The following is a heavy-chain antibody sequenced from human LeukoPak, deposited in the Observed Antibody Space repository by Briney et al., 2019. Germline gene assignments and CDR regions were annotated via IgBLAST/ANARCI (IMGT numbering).Heavy chain of an antibody. CDR3: ARGGYSYGYGDAFDI. V-gene: IGHV1-69*04. Sequence: GASVKVSCKASGGTFSSYAISWVRQAPGQGLEWMGRIIPILGIANYAQKFQGRVTITADKSTSTAYMELSSLRSEDTAVYYCARGGYSYGYGDAFDIWGQGTMVTVSS. CDR1: GGTFSSYA. D-gene: IGHD5-18*01. J-gene: IGHJ3*02. CDR2: IIPILGIA.